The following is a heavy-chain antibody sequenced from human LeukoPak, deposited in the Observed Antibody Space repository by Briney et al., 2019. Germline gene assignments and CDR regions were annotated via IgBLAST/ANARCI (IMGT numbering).Heavy chain of an antibody. D-gene: IGHD6-13*01. CDR2: IYTSGST. V-gene: IGHV4-4*09. CDR3: ARNIAAAGTYYYYYMDV. J-gene: IGHJ6*03. Sequence: SETLSLTCTVPGGSISSYYWSWIRQPPGKGLEWIGYIYTSGSTNYNPSLKSRVTISVDTSKNQFSLKLSSVTAADTAVYYCARNIAAAGTYYYYYMDVWGKGTTVTVSS. CDR1: GGSISSYY.